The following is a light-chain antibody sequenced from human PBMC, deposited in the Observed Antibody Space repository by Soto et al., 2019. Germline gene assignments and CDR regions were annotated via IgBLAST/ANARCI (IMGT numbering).Light chain of an antibody. CDR1: QSLLHKTGRNY. Sequence: DIEMTQSPLSLAVTPGEPASISCRSSQSLLHKTGRNYLAWYLKKPGQSPQLLIYLGSNRASGVPDRFSGSGSGTYFTLKFSRVEAEDVGIYYCKQALQTPLTFGGGTKVEIK. CDR2: LGS. CDR3: KQALQTPLT. V-gene: IGKV2-28*01. J-gene: IGKJ4*01.